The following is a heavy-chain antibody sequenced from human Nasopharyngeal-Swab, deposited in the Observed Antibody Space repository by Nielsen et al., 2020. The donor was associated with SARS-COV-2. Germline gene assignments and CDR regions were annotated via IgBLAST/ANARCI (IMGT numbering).Heavy chain of an antibody. CDR3: VRNEI. J-gene: IGHJ4*02. CDR2: IKQDGTLK. V-gene: IGHV3-7*03. CDR1: GFTFSDYW. Sequence: GESLKISCGGSGFTFSDYWQRWVRQSPEKGLEWVANIKQDGTLKSYVDSVKGRFIISRDNAKNSLDLQMNRLRVEDTAVYYCVRNEIWGQGTLVTVS.